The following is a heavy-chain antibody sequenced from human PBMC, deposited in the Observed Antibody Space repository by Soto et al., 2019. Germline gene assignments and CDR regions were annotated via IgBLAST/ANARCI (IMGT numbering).Heavy chain of an antibody. V-gene: IGHV4-59*01. CDR3: ARDRRHSDFWSGYSDYYGMDV. CDR2: IYYSGST. D-gene: IGHD3-3*01. Sequence: PSETLSLTCTVSGASISSYYWSWIRQPPGKGLEWIGYIYYSGSTNYNPSLKSRVTISVDTSKNQFSLKLSSVTAADTAVYYCARDRRHSDFWSGYSDYYGMDVWGQGTTVTVSS. CDR1: GASISSYY. J-gene: IGHJ6*02.